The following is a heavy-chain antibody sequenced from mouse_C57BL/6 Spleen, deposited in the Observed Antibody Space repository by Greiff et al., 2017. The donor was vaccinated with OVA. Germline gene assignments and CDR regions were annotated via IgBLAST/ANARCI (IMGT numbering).Heavy chain of an antibody. D-gene: IGHD2-1*01. CDR1: GYTFTSYW. CDR2: IDPSDSET. V-gene: IGHV1-52*01. Sequence: VKLQESGAELVRPGSSVKLSCKASGYTFTSYWMHWVKQRPIQGLEWIGNIDPSDSETHYNQKFKDKATLTVDKSSSTAYMQLSSLTSEDSAVYYCARDGKDAMDYWGQGTSVTVSS. J-gene: IGHJ4*01. CDR3: ARDGKDAMDY.